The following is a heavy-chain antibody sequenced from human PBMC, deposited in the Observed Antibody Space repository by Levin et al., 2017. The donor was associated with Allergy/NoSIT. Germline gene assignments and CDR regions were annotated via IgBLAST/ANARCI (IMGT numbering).Heavy chain of an antibody. J-gene: IGHJ4*02. CDR1: GFTVSSNY. CDR3: ASEIPRGSPDNYVPL. Sequence: GESLKISCAVSGFTVSSNYMSWVRQAPGKGPEWVSVIYGGGSTYYADSVRGRFTISSDDSGNTLSLQMNRLGVEDTAVYYCASEIPRGSPDNYVPLWGRGTLVTVSS. V-gene: IGHV3-53*01. CDR2: IYGGGST. D-gene: IGHD3-10*02.